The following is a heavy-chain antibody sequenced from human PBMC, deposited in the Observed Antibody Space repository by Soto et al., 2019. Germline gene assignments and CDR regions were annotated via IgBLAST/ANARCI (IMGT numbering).Heavy chain of an antibody. Sequence: SETLSLTCAVYGGSFSGYYWSWIRQPPGKGLEWIGEINHSGSTNYNPSLKSRVTISVDTSKNPFSLKLSSVTAADTAVYYCARGVSLYFDWLTQRRWFDPWGPGTLVTASS. J-gene: IGHJ5*02. V-gene: IGHV4-34*01. CDR1: GGSFSGYY. CDR3: ARGVSLYFDWLTQRRWFDP. CDR2: INHSGST. D-gene: IGHD3-9*01.